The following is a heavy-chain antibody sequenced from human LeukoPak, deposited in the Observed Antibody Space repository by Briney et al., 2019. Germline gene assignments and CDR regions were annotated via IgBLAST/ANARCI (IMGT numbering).Heavy chain of an antibody. CDR1: GDTFSSYA. J-gene: IGHJ5*02. CDR3: ARYGSGSYFVDP. D-gene: IGHD3-10*01. Sequence: SVKVSCKSSGDTFSSYAISWVRQAPGQGLECMGGIIPIFGTANYAQKFQGRVTITADESTSTAYMELSSLRSEDTAVYYCARYGSGSYFVDPWGQGTLVTVSS. CDR2: IIPIFGTA. V-gene: IGHV1-69*13.